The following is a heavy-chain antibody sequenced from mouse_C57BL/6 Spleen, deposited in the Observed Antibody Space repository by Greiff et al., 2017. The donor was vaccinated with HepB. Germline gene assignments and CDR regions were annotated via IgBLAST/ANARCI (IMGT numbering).Heavy chain of an antibody. CDR3: ARNDYDGLAY. Sequence: VHVKQSGPELVKPGASVKIPCKASGYTFTDYNMDWVKQSHGKSLEWIGDINPNNGGTIYNQKFKGKATLTADKSSSTAYMELRSLTSEDTAVYYCARNDYDGLAYWGQGTLVTVSA. CDR1: GYTFTDYN. D-gene: IGHD2-4*01. V-gene: IGHV1-18*01. CDR2: INPNNGGT. J-gene: IGHJ3*01.